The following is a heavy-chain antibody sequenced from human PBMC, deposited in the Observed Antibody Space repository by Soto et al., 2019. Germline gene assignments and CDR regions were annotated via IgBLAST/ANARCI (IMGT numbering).Heavy chain of an antibody. J-gene: IGHJ4*02. V-gene: IGHV3-23*01. CDR1: GFTLSSCA. Sequence: PGGSLRLSCAASGFTLSSCAMSWVRQAPGKGLEWVSAISGSGGSTFYADSVKGRFTISRDNSKNTLYLQMNSLRAEDTAVYYCAKDINFWSGYLDSWGQGTLVTVSS. CDR2: ISGSGGST. CDR3: AKDINFWSGYLDS. D-gene: IGHD3-3*01.